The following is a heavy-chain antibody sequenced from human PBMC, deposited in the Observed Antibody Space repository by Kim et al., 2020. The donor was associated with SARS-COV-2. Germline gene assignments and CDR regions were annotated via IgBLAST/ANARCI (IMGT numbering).Heavy chain of an antibody. D-gene: IGHD6-19*01. CDR1: GGTFSSYA. Sequence: SVKVSCKASGGTFSSYAISWVRQAPGQGLEWMGGIIPIFGTANYAQKFQGRVTITADESTSTAYMELSSLRSEDTAVYYCARVGYSAPIAVADLGDYYYYYGMDVWGQGTTVSVSS. V-gene: IGHV1-69*13. CDR2: IIPIFGTA. CDR3: ARVGYSAPIAVADLGDYYYYYGMDV. J-gene: IGHJ6*02.